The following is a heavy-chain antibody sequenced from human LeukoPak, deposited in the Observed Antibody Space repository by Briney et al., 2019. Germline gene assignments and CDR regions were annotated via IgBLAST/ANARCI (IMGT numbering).Heavy chain of an antibody. D-gene: IGHD3-16*01. V-gene: IGHV4-59*01. CDR1: GGSISSYY. Sequence: SETLSLTCTVSGGSISSYYWSWIRQPPGKGLEWIGNIYYSGSTNYNPSLKSRVTISVDASKNHFSLKVTSVTAADTAVYYCARDRSLGIIDYWGQGTLVTVSS. CDR3: ARDRSLGIIDY. J-gene: IGHJ4*02. CDR2: IYYSGST.